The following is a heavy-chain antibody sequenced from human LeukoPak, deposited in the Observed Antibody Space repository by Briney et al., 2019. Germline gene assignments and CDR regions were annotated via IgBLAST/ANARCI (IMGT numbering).Heavy chain of an antibody. CDR3: ARTARIADHYYYYYYMDV. V-gene: IGHV4-59*01. J-gene: IGHJ6*03. D-gene: IGHD6-13*01. CDR1: GGSISSYY. Sequence: SETLSLTCTVSGGSISSYYWSWLRQPPGKGLEWIGYIYYSGSTNYNPSLKSRVTISVDTSKSQFSLKLGSVTAADTAVYYCARTARIADHYYYYYYMDVWGKGTTVTVSS. CDR2: IYYSGST.